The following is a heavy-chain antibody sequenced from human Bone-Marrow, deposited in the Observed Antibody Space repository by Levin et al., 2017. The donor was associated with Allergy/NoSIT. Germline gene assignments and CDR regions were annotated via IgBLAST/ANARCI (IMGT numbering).Heavy chain of an antibody. Sequence: SLKISCEASGFTFEDYGMHWVRQVPGKGLQWVSGITANSDNIGYADSVKGRFTVSRDNAKKSLFLQMNSLRPEDTALYYCAKVRAAAGGTGYFDSWGQGAWVTVSS. CDR2: ITANSDNI. CDR1: GFTFEDYG. V-gene: IGHV3-9*01. CDR3: AKVRAAAGGTGYFDS. J-gene: IGHJ4*02. D-gene: IGHD6-13*01.